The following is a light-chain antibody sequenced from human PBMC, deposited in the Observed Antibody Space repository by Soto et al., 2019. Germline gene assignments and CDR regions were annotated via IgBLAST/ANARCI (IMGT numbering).Light chain of an antibody. CDR3: SAYTSTSTLV. CDR1: SRDVGAYKY. CDR2: EVR. J-gene: IGLJ3*02. V-gene: IGLV2-14*01. Sequence: QAALTQPASVSGSPGQSITISCTGTSRDVGAYKYVSWYQVHPGKAPKLIIYEVRSRPSVISDRFSGSKSGNTASLTISGLQAEDEANYDCSAYTSTSTLVCGGGTKVTVL.